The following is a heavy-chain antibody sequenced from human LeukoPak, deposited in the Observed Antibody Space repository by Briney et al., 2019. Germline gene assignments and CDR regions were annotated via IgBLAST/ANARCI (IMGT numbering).Heavy chain of an antibody. Sequence: EASVKVSCKASGYTFTSYYMHWVRQAPGQGLEWMGIINPSGGSTSYAQKFQGRVTMTRDMPTSTVYMELSSLRSDDTAVYYCARDRGSGMYGKEKGFDYWGQGTLVTVSS. CDR3: ARDRGSGMYGKEKGFDY. CDR2: INPSGGST. CDR1: GYTFTSYY. J-gene: IGHJ4*02. V-gene: IGHV1-46*01. D-gene: IGHD3-10*01.